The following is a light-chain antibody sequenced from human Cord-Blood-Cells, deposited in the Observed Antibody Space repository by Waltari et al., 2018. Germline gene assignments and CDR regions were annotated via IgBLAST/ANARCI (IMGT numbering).Light chain of an antibody. CDR3: QQYNNWPPLT. J-gene: IGKJ4*01. Sequence: EIVLTQSPANLSVSPRERATLSCRASQSVSSNLAWSQQKPGQAPSLLIYGASTRATGIPARFSGSGSGTEFTLTISSLQSEDFAVYYCQQYNNWPPLTFGGGTKVEIK. V-gene: IGKV3-15*01. CDR2: GAS. CDR1: QSVSSN.